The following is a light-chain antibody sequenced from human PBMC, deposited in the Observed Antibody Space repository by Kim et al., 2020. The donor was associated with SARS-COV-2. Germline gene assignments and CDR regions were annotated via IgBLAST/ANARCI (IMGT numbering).Light chain of an antibody. CDR2: GAS. CDR3: QQYSDWAQ. J-gene: IGKJ1*01. V-gene: IGKV3-15*01. CDR1: QSVSRN. Sequence: EIVMTQSPGTLSVSPGERATLSCRASQSVSRNLAWYQHKPGQAPRLLIYGASTRATGVPARFSGSGSGTEFTLTISSLQSEDFAVYYCQQYSDWAQFGQGTKVDIK.